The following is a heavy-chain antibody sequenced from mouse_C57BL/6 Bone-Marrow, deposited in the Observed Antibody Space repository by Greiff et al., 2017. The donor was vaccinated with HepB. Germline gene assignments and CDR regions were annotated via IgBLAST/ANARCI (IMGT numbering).Heavy chain of an antibody. CDR3: ARERYYYGSSYWYFDV. J-gene: IGHJ1*03. D-gene: IGHD1-1*01. Sequence: EVKLQESGPGLVKPSQSLSLTCSVTGYSITSGYYWNWIRQLPGNKLEWMGYISYDGSNNYNPSLKNRISITRDTSKNQFFLKLNSVTTEDTATYYCARERYYYGSSYWYFDVWGTGTTVTVSS. CDR1: GYSITSGYY. V-gene: IGHV3-6*01. CDR2: ISYDGSN.